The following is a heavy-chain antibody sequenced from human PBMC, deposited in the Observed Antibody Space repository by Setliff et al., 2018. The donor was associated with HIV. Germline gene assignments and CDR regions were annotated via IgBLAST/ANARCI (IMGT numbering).Heavy chain of an antibody. J-gene: IGHJ4*02. CDR1: GYSFSNYW. V-gene: IGHV5-51*01. Sequence: GESLKISCKGSGYSFSNYWIGWVRHMPGKGLEWMAIIYPSDSDTRYSPSFQGQVTISADKSINTAFLQWSSLKASDTAMFYCARSDSANWYVDYWGQGTLVTSPQ. D-gene: IGHD1-1*01. CDR2: IYPSDSDT. CDR3: ARSDSANWYVDY.